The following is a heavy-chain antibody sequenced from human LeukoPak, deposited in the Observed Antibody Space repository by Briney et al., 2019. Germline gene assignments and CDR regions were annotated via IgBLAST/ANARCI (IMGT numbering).Heavy chain of an antibody. CDR1: GYTFTSYY. D-gene: IGHD2-15*01. Sequence: ASVKVSCKASGYTFTSYYMHWVRQAPVQGLEWMGIINPSGGSTSYAQKFQGRVTMTRDTSTSTVYMELSSLRSEDTAVYYCAREVAGEEFDYWGQGTLVTVCS. J-gene: IGHJ4*02. CDR2: INPSGGST. V-gene: IGHV1-46*01. CDR3: AREVAGEEFDY.